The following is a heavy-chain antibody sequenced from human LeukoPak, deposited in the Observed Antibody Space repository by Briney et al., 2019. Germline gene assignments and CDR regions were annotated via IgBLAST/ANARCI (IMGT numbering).Heavy chain of an antibody. D-gene: IGHD6-19*01. CDR1: GFTFSSYW. CDR2: IKQDGSEK. CDR3: ARDQLPSGWYGGDAFDI. V-gene: IGHV3-7*04. J-gene: IGHJ3*02. Sequence: GGSLILSCAASGFTFSSYWMSWVRQAPGKGLEWVANIKQDGSEKCYVDSVKGRFTISRDNAKNSLYLQMNSLRAEDTAVYYCARDQLPSGWYGGDAFDIWGQGTMVTVSS.